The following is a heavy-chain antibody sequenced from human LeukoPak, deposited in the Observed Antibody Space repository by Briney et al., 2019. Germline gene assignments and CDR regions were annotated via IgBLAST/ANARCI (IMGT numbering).Heavy chain of an antibody. Sequence: PGGSLRLSCAASGFTFGDYAMHWVQQTPGKGLEWVSGITWNSGGMGYADSVEGRFTISRDNAKNSLFLQMDSLRHEDTALYFCALLYYDRPFDHWGQGTLVTVSS. D-gene: IGHD3-22*01. V-gene: IGHV3-9*01. CDR1: GFTFGDYA. CDR3: ALLYYDRPFDH. CDR2: ITWNSGGM. J-gene: IGHJ4*02.